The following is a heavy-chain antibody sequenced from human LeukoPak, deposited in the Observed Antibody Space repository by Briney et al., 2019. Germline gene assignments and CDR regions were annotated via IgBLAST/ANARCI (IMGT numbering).Heavy chain of an antibody. CDR2: ISSSSSYM. J-gene: IGHJ4*02. CDR1: GFTFSSYS. V-gene: IGHV3-21*01. D-gene: IGHD6-19*01. CDR3: ARGRVVVAVSDY. Sequence: GGSLRLSCAASGFTFSSYSMNWVRQAPGKGLKWVSSISSSSSYMYYADSVKGRFTISRDNAKNPLYLQMNSLRAGDTAVYYCARGRVVVAVSDYWGQGTLVTVSS.